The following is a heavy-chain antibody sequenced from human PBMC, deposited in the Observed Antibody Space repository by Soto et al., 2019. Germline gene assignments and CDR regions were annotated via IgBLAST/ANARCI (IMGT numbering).Heavy chain of an antibody. CDR3: AREGYYDSSGYFYLNY. CDR2: IWYDGSNK. J-gene: IGHJ4*02. CDR1: GFSFSGYG. D-gene: IGHD3-22*01. V-gene: IGHV3-33*01. Sequence: VGSLRLSCAASGFSFSGYGMHWVRQAPGKGLEWVAVIWYDGSNKYYADSVKGRFTISRDSSKNTLYLQMNSLRAEDTAVYYCAREGYYDSSGYFYLNYWGQGTLVTVSS.